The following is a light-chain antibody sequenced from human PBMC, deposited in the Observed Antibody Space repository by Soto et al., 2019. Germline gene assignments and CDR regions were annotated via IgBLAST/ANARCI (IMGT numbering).Light chain of an antibody. J-gene: IGKJ5*01. CDR2: AAL. CDR1: ESIARH. V-gene: IGKV1-39*01. Sequence: DIQMTQSPSSLSASVGDRVTITCRASESIARHLNWYQQKPGKAPKLLIYAALSLQNGVPSRFRGGGSGTDFTLTISNLQPEDFATYYCQQSHSTLSFTFGQGTRLEIK. CDR3: QQSHSTLSFT.